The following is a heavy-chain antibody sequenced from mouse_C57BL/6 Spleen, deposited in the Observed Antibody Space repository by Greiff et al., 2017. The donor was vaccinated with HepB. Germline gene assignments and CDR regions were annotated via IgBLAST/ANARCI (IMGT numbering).Heavy chain of an antibody. V-gene: IGHV3-6*01. Sequence: EVQLQESGPGLVKPSQSLSLTCSVTGYSITSGYYWNWIRQFPGNKLEWMGYISYDGSNNYNPSLKNRISITRDTSKNQFFLKLNSVTTEDTATYYCAKDGYYTHYAMDYWGQGTSVTVSS. J-gene: IGHJ4*01. CDR2: ISYDGSN. D-gene: IGHD2-3*01. CDR3: AKDGYYTHYAMDY. CDR1: GYSITSGYY.